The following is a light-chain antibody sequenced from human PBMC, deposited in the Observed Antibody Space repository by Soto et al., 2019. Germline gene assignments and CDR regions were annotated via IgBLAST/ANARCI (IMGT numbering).Light chain of an antibody. V-gene: IGLV2-14*03. CDR3: SSYTTSNTRQIV. CDR2: DVG. J-gene: IGLJ1*01. Sequence: QSVVTQPGSVSGSPGQSITISCTGTSSVVGGYNYVSWYQHHPGKAPKLLIYDVGNRPSGISNRFSGSKSDNTACLTISGLQPEDEADYYCSSYTTSNTRQIVFGTGTKVTVL. CDR1: SSVVGGYNY.